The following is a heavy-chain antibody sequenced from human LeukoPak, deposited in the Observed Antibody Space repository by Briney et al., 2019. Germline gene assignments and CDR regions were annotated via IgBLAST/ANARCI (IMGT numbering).Heavy chain of an antibody. D-gene: IGHD3-22*01. Sequence: ASVKVSCKVSGYTLTELSMHWVRQAPGKGLEWMGGFDPEDGETIYAQKFQGRVTMTEDTSTSTAYMELRSLRSDDTAVYYCASLFPDSSGYYYLGSMDVWGQGTTVTVSS. CDR3: ASLFPDSSGYYYLGSMDV. CDR1: GYTLTELS. J-gene: IGHJ6*02. CDR2: FDPEDGET. V-gene: IGHV1-24*01.